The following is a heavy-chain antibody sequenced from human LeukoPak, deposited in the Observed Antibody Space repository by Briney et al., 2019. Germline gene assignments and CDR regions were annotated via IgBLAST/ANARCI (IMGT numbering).Heavy chain of an antibody. D-gene: IGHD3-22*01. J-gene: IGHJ4*02. CDR1: GFTFSSYS. V-gene: IGHV3-21*01. CDR2: ISSSSYI. Sequence: GGSLRLSCAASGFTFSSYSMNWVRQAPGKGLEWVSSISSSSYIYYADSVKGRFTISRDNAKNSLYLQMNSLRAEDTAVYYCARGGDYYDSSGSSTRGDYWGQGTLVTVSS. CDR3: ARGGDYYDSSGSSTRGDY.